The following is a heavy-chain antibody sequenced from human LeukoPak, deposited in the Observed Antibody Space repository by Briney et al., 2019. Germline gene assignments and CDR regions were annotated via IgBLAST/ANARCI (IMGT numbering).Heavy chain of an antibody. V-gene: IGHV4-59*01. CDR3: ARSRSGYSYDHAAFEI. CDR1: GGSFSGYY. CDR2: IDYRGST. Sequence: SETLSLTCAVYGGSFSGYYWSWIRQPLGKGLEWIAYIDYRGSTTYNPSLRSRVTISVDTSRNQFSLKLYSVTAADTAVYYCARSRSGYSYDHAAFEIWGQGTMVTVSS. J-gene: IGHJ3*02. D-gene: IGHD5-18*01.